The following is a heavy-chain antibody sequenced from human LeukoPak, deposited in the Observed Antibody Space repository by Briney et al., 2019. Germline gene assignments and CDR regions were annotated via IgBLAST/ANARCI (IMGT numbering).Heavy chain of an antibody. CDR3: ARTPEGDFWSGYYQFDY. Sequence: GGSLRLSCAASGFTFSSYAMSWVRQAPGKGLEWVSAISGSGGSTYYADSAKGRFTISRDNSKNTLYLQMNSLRAEDTAVYYCARTPEGDFWSGYYQFDYWGQGTLVTVSS. D-gene: IGHD3-3*01. CDR2: ISGSGGST. V-gene: IGHV3-23*01. CDR1: GFTFSSYA. J-gene: IGHJ4*02.